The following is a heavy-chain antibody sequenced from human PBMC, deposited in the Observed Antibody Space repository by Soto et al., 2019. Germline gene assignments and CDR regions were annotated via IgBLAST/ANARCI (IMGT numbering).Heavy chain of an antibody. V-gene: IGHV1-3*01. Sequence: ASVKVSCKASGYTFTSYAMHWVRQAPGQRLEWMGWISADNGNTNYAQKLQGRVTMTTDTSASTAYMELSSLRSDDTAVYYCAREKDQLPEGWFDPWGQGTLVTVSS. J-gene: IGHJ5*02. CDR3: AREKDQLPEGWFDP. D-gene: IGHD2-2*01. CDR2: ISADNGNT. CDR1: GYTFTSYA.